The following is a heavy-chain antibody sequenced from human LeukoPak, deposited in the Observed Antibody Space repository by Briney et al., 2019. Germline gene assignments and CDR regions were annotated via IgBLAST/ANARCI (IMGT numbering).Heavy chain of an antibody. CDR3: ARGVNFFDY. CDR1: GGSISSYY. J-gene: IGHJ4*02. Sequence: SETLSLTCTVSGGSISSYYWSWTRQPPGKGLEWIGYIYYSGSTNYNPSLKSRVTISVDTSKNQFSLKLSSVTAADTAVYYCARGVNFFDYWGQGTLVTVSS. V-gene: IGHV4-59*08. D-gene: IGHD3-22*01. CDR2: IYYSGST.